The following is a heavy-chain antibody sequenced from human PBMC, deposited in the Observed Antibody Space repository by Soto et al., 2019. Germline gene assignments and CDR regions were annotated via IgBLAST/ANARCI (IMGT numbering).Heavy chain of an antibody. Sequence: QVQLQESGPGLVKPSEPLSLTCTVSGDSISNYWSWIRQSAGKGLEWIGRINSGGTTNYNPSFKSRVSMSVDKSKNQVSLKLNSVTAADTAVYYCARECSGGSNWFDPWGQGTLVTVSS. D-gene: IGHD2-15*01. J-gene: IGHJ5*02. CDR3: ARECSGGSNWFDP. CDR1: GDSISNY. CDR2: INSGGTT. V-gene: IGHV4-4*07.